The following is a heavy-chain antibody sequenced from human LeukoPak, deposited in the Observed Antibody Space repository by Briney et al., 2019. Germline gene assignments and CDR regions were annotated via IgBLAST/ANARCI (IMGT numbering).Heavy chain of an antibody. D-gene: IGHD6-13*01. Sequence: GGSLRLSCGASGFTFRGYAMAWVGQAPGKGLEWVSTISSSGENTYYTDSVKGRFTVSRDNSKNTLYLQMNSLRAEDTAVYFCAKDKTNSIWRFFDYWGQGTLVTVSS. CDR1: GFTFRGYA. J-gene: IGHJ4*02. V-gene: IGHV3-23*01. CDR3: AKDKTNSIWRFFDY. CDR2: ISSSGENT.